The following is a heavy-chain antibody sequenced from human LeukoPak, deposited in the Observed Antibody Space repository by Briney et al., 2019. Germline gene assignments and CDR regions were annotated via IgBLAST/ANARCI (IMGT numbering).Heavy chain of an antibody. CDR2: IYYSGST. V-gene: IGHV4-39*07. D-gene: IGHD2-2*01. J-gene: IGHJ4*02. CDR3: ARDPFGVVVVPAGAGGGYDSAY. Sequence: SETLSLTCTVSGGSISSSSYYWGWIRQPPGKVLEWIGSIYYSGSTYYNPSLKSRVTISVDTSKNQFSLKLSSVTAADTAVYYCARDPFGVVVVPAGAGGGYDSAYWGQGTLVTVSS. CDR1: GGSISSSSYY.